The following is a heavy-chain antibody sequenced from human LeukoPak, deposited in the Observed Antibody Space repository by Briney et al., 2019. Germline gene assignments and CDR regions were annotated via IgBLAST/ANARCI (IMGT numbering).Heavy chain of an antibody. D-gene: IGHD2-15*01. CDR3: ARVRWELLFRGLEYFDL. V-gene: IGHV4-4*07. CDR1: GGFISCYY. J-gene: IGHJ2*01. Sequence: PSETLTFTCTVAGGFISCYYGRWIRQPAGKGLERVGRIYTSGSTNYNPSLKSRVTMSVDTSNSQFSLKLSSVTAAEPPVSYCARVRWELLFRGLEYFDLSGPGTLVTVCS. CDR2: IYTSGST.